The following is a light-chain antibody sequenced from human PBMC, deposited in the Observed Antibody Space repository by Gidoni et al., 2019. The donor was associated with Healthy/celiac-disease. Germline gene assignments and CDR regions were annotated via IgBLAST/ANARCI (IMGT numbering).Light chain of an antibody. CDR3: QQYYSYPYT. J-gene: IGKJ2*01. CDR1: QGISSY. Sequence: AIRMTQSPSSFSASTGDSVTVTCRASQGISSYLAWYQQKPGKAPKLLSYAASTLQSGVPSRFSGRGSGTDFTLTISGLQSEDFATYYCQQYYSYPYTVGQGTKLEIK. V-gene: IGKV1-8*01. CDR2: AAS.